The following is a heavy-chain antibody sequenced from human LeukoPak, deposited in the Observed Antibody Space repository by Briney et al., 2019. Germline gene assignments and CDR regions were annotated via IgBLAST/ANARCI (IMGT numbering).Heavy chain of an antibody. J-gene: IGHJ3*02. CDR2: INGDGSNT. CDR3: ARSKSWYSTDALDI. Sequence: RPGGSLRLSCAASGFTFSSHWMHWVRQAPGKGLVWVSRINGDGSNTTYADSVKGRFTISRDNAKNTLYLQMNSLRAEDTAVYHCARSKSWYSTDALDIWGQGTMVTVSS. CDR1: GFTFSSHW. V-gene: IGHV3-74*03. D-gene: IGHD2-15*01.